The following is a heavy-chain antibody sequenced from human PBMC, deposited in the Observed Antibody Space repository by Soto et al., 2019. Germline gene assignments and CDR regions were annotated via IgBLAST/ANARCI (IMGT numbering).Heavy chain of an antibody. CDR3: SRVSSSIDY. CDR1: GGSISSGGYS. CDR2: IYHSGST. D-gene: IGHD6-6*01. Sequence: QLQLQESGSGLVKPSQTLSLTCAVSGGSISSGGYSWSWIRQPPGKGLEWIGYIYHSGSTYYNPSLTSRVTIAVDRSQNQFSLNLSSVTAAATAVYYCSRVSSSIDYWGQGTLVTVSS. V-gene: IGHV4-30-2*01. J-gene: IGHJ4*02.